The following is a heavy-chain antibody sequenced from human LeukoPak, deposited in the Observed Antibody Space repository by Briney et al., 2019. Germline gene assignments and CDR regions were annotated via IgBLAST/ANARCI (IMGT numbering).Heavy chain of an antibody. CDR3: ATERPSVRGVIHDAFDV. J-gene: IGHJ3*01. Sequence: PSETLSLTCTVSGGSISSYFWSWIRQPPAKGLEWIGYIYYSGSTNYNPSLKSRVAISVGTAKNQFSLKLTSVTAADTAVYYCATERPSVRGVIHDAFDVWGQGTMGTVSS. CDR2: IYYSGST. D-gene: IGHD3-10*01. CDR1: GGSISSYF. V-gene: IGHV4-59*01.